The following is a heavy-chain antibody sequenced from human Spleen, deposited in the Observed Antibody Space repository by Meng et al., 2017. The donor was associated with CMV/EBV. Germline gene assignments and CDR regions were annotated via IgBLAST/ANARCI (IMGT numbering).Heavy chain of an antibody. CDR3: ARLLPAAWYNWFDP. J-gene: IGHJ5*02. CDR1: GGSCSGYY. Sequence: VYGGSCSGYYWSWVRQSPGKGLGWSGEIKHSGRTNYNPSLKSRVTISVDTSKSQFSLKLTSVTAADTAVYYCARLLPAAWYNWFDPWGQGILVTVSS. CDR2: IKHSGRT. V-gene: IGHV4-34*01. D-gene: IGHD2-2*01.